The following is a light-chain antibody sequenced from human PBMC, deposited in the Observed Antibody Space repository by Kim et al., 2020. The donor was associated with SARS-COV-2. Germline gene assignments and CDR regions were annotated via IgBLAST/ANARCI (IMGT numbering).Light chain of an antibody. CDR1: QIIDTW. CDR3: QQYHSFPWT. J-gene: IGKJ1*01. V-gene: IGKV1-5*01. Sequence: DIQMTQSPSTLSAFVGDRVTITCRASQIIDTWLAWYQQKPGKAPKILIFDASNLKSGVPSRFGGSGSGTTFLLTVSNLQPDDLGTYYCQQYHSFPWTFGQGTKVEI. CDR2: DAS.